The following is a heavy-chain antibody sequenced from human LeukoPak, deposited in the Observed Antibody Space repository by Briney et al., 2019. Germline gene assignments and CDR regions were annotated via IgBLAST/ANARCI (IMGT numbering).Heavy chain of an antibody. CDR3: ARRRVVVVAATVPSLKRYWYFDL. V-gene: IGHV4-34*01. J-gene: IGHJ2*01. CDR1: GGSFSGYY. CDR2: INHSGST. D-gene: IGHD2-15*01. Sequence: PSETLSLTCAVYGGSFSGYYWSWIRQPPGKGLEWIGEINHSGSTNYNPSLKSRVTISVDTSKNQFSLKLSFVTAADTAVYYCARRRVVVVAATVPSLKRYWYFDLWGRGTLVTVSS.